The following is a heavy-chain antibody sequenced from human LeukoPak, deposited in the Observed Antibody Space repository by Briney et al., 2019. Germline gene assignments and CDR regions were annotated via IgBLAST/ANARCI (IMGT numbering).Heavy chain of an antibody. Sequence: SETLSLTCTVSGGSISSSSYYWGCIRQPPGKGLEWIGDIYYSGNTYYKPSLKSRVTMFVDTSKNQFSLKLSSVSAADTAVYYCARDPARTTGTTDFDYWGQGTLVTVSS. J-gene: IGHJ4*02. CDR1: GGSISSSSYY. CDR3: ARDPARTTGTTDFDY. D-gene: IGHD1-1*01. CDR2: IYYSGNT. V-gene: IGHV4-39*07.